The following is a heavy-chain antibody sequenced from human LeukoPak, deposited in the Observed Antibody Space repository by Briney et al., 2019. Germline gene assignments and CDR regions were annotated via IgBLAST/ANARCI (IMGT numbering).Heavy chain of an antibody. V-gene: IGHV4-34*01. D-gene: IGHD5-12*01. CDR1: GGPFSGYY. CDR2: INHSGST. J-gene: IGHJ4*02. Sequence: SETLSLTCAVYGGPFSGYYWSWIRQPPGKGLEWIGEINHSGSTNYNPSLKSRVTISVDTSKNQFSLKLSSVTAADTAVYYCARGGGYSGYYFDYWGQGTLVTVSS. CDR3: ARGGGYSGYYFDY.